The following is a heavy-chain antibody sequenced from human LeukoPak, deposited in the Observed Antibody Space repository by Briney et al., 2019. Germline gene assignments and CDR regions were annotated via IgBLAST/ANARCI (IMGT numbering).Heavy chain of an antibody. CDR2: IIPIFGTA. V-gene: IGHV1-69*06. CDR3: ASSTPGIAVAGTRFDY. D-gene: IGHD6-19*01. J-gene: IGHJ4*02. CDR1: GGTFSSYA. Sequence: SVTVSCKASGGTFSSYAISWVRQAPGQGLEWMGRIIPIFGTANYAQKFQGRVTITADKSTSTAYMELSSLRSEDTAVYYCASSTPGIAVAGTRFDYWGQGTLVTVSS.